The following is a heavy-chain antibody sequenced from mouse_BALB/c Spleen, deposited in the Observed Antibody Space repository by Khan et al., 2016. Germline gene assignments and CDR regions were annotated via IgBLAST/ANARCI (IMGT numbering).Heavy chain of an antibody. Sequence: QVQLQQSGAELARPGASVKLSCKASGYTFTSYWMQWVKQRPGQGLQWIGTIYPGAGDTRYTQKFKGQATLTADTSSSTAYMQLSSLASEDSAVYDCGRGGYGNYVVADWGQGTLVTVSA. CDR2: IYPGAGDT. CDR3: GRGGYGNYVVAD. V-gene: IGHV1-87*01. J-gene: IGHJ3*01. D-gene: IGHD2-1*01. CDR1: GYTFTSYW.